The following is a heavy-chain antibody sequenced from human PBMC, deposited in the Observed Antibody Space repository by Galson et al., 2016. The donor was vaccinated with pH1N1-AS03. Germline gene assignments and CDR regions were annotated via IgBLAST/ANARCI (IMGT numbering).Heavy chain of an antibody. V-gene: IGHV3-23*01. CDR1: GFTVTDNY. CDR2: LSSRGDDA. J-gene: IGHJ4*02. CDR3: ARRSPWESYYFDY. D-gene: IGHD1-26*01. Sequence: SLRLSCAASGFTVTDNYMSWVRQAPGKGLEWVSALSSRGDDAYYADSVKGRFTISRDNSMNTLYLQMNSLRAEDAAVYYCARRSPWESYYFDYWGQGTLVTVSS.